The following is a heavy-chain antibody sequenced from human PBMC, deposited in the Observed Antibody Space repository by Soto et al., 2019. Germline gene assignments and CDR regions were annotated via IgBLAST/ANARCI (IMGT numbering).Heavy chain of an antibody. CDR1: GYSFTSYW. CDR3: ARHCSGGSCYSPYGMDV. J-gene: IGHJ6*02. CDR2: IDPSDSYT. V-gene: IGHV5-10-1*01. Sequence: PGESLKSSCKGSGYSFTSYWISWVRQMPGKGLEWMGRIDPSDSYTNYSPSFQGHVAISADKSISTAYLQWSSLKASDTAMYYCARHCSGGSCYSPYGMDVWGQGTTVTVSS. D-gene: IGHD2-15*01.